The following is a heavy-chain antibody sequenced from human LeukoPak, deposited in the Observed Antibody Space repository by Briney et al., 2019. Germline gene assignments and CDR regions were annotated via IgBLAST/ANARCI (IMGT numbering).Heavy chain of an antibody. V-gene: IGHV3-23*01. CDR2: ISGSGGTT. J-gene: IGHJ4*02. CDR1: GFTFSSYA. CDR3: ARGLQEYTYGFDY. D-gene: IGHD5-18*01. Sequence: GGSLRLSCAASGFTFSSYALTWVRQAPGKGLEWVSAISGSGGTTYYAASVKGRFTISRDNSKNTLYLQMNSLRADDTAVYYCARGLQEYTYGFDYWGQGTLVTVSS.